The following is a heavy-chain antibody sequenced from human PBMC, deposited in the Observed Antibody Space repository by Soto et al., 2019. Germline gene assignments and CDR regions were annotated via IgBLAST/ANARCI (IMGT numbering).Heavy chain of an antibody. V-gene: IGHV1-2*04. CDR2: INPNSGGT. J-gene: IGHJ6*03. CDR1: GYTFTGYY. CDR3: ARGDWSGYYPYYHYYMDV. D-gene: IGHD3-3*01. Sequence: ASVKVSCKASGYTFTGYYMHWVRQAPGQGLEWMGWINPNSGGTNYAQKFQGWVTMTRDTSISTAYMELSRLRSDDTAVYYCARGDWSGYYPYYHYYMDVWGKGTTVTVSS.